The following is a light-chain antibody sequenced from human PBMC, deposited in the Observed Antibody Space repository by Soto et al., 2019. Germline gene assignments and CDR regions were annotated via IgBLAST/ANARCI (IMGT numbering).Light chain of an antibody. V-gene: IGLV2-14*01. CDR2: QVN. CDR1: RSDIGDSNF. J-gene: IGLJ1*01. Sequence: QSVLTQPASASGSPGQSVTISCTGPRSDIGDSNFISWYQHSPGKAPRLLIYQVNNRPSGVSGRFSGSKAGNTASLTISGLLDDDEADYFCASFRSGTILVFGSGTKVTVL. CDR3: ASFRSGTILV.